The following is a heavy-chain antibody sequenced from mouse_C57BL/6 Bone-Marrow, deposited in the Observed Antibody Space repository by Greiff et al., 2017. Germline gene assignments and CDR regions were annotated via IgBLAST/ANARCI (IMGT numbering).Heavy chain of an antibody. D-gene: IGHD2-14*01. J-gene: IGHJ3*01. CDR3: AREGPAYYRTWFAY. CDR2: FDPSDSYT. Sequence: VQLQQPGAELVKPGASVKLSCKASGYTFTSYWMQWVKQRPGQGLEWIGEFDPSDSYTNYNQKFKGKATLTVDPSSSTAYMQLSSLTSEDSAVYYCAREGPAYYRTWFAYWGQGTLVTVSA. CDR1: GYTFTSYW. V-gene: IGHV1-50*01.